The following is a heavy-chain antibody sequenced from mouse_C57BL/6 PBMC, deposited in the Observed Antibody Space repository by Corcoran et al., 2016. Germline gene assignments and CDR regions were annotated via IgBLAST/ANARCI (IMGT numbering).Heavy chain of an antibody. CDR3: ARGGITSYYFDY. V-gene: IGHV1-76*01. CDR1: GYTFTDYY. D-gene: IGHD1-1*01. Sequence: QVQLKQSGAELVRPGASVKLSCKASGYTFTDYYINWVKQRPGQGLEWIARIYPGSGNTYYNEKFKGKATLTAEKSSSTAYMQLSSLTSEDSAVYFCARGGITSYYFDYWGQGTTLTVSS. J-gene: IGHJ2*01. CDR2: IYPGSGNT.